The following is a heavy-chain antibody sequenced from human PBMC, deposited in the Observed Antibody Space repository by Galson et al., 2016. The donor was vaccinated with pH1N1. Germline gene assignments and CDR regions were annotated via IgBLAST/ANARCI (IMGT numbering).Heavy chain of an antibody. CDR1: GFTFKNYG. J-gene: IGHJ4*02. CDR3: ARGNPPTSGSDYFDF. Sequence: SLRLSCAVSGFTFKNYGMHWVRQAPGKGLEWLVVIWHDGSDQYYADSVKGRFTISRDDSKNTVFLQMNSLRAEDTAVYYCARGNPPTSGSDYFDFWGQGTLVTVSS. V-gene: IGHV3-33*01. CDR2: IWHDGSDQ. D-gene: IGHD1-26*01.